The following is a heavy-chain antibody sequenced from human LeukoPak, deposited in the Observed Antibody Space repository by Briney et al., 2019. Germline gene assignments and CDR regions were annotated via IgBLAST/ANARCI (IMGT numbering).Heavy chain of an antibody. CDR1: GGSISSYY. Sequence: PSETLSLTCTVSGGSISSYYWSWIRQPPGKGLEWIGYIYYSGSTNYTPSLKSRVTISVDTSKNQFSLKLSSVTAADTAVYYCARQVVGSGSYSVFDYWGQGTLVTVSS. V-gene: IGHV4-59*08. J-gene: IGHJ4*02. CDR2: IYYSGST. D-gene: IGHD3-10*01. CDR3: ARQVVGSGSYSVFDY.